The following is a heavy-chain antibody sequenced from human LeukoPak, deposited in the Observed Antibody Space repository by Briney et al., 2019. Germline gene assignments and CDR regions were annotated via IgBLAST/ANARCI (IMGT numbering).Heavy chain of an antibody. CDR3: ARDSNSAVTTSSV. CDR1: GGSISSGSYY. V-gene: IGHV4-61*02. CDR2: IYTSGST. Sequence: SQTLSLTCTVSGGSISSGSYYWSWIRQPAGKGLEWIGRIYTSGSTNYNPSLKIRVTISIDTSKNQFSLKLSSVTAADTAVYYCARDSNSAVTTSSVWGQGTLVTVSS. J-gene: IGHJ4*02. D-gene: IGHD4-17*01.